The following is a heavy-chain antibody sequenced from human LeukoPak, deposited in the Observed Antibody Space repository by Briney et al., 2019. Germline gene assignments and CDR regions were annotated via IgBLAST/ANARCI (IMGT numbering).Heavy chain of an antibody. Sequence: GGSLRLSCAASGFTFSNYWMSWVRQSPGRGLEWVANIDQDGSTEYYVDSVGGRFTVSRDNAKNSVYLQIDSLRAEDTAVYYCARADNYGSILDYWGRGTLVTVSS. CDR2: IDQDGSTE. J-gene: IGHJ4*02. D-gene: IGHD3-10*01. CDR1: GFTFSNYW. V-gene: IGHV3-7*04. CDR3: ARADNYGSILDY.